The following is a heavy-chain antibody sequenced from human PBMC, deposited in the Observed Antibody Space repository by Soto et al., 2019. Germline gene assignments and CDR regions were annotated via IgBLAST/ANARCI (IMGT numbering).Heavy chain of an antibody. Sequence: SETLSLTCTVSGGSISSGGHYWSWIRQHPGKGLEWIGYIYYSGSTYYNPSLKSRVTISVDTSKNQFSLKLSSVTAADTAVYYCARSGSRAGAFDIWGQGTMVTVSS. J-gene: IGHJ3*02. CDR1: GGSISSGGHY. V-gene: IGHV4-31*03. CDR2: IYYSGST. D-gene: IGHD6-6*01. CDR3: ARSGSRAGAFDI.